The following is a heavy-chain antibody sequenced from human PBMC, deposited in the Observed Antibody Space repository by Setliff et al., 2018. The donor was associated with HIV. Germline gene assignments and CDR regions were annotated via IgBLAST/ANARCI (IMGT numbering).Heavy chain of an antibody. CDR1: GFTFSSYG. J-gene: IGHJ3*02. CDR3: AKVRLMFLDDAFDI. D-gene: IGHD5-12*01. V-gene: IGHV3-30*02. Sequence: GGSLRLSCAASGFTFSSYGMHWVRQAPGKGLEWVTFIRYDGSDKYYADSGKGRFTISRDNSKNTLYLQMNSLGADDRAVYYCAKVRLMFLDDAFDIWGQGTMVTVSS. CDR2: IRYDGSDK.